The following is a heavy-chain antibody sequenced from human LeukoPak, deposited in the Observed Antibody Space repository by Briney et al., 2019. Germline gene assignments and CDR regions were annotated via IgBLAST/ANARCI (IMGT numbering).Heavy chain of an antibody. D-gene: IGHD3-9*01. Sequence: SETLSLTCTVSGGSVSSGSYYWSWIRQPPGKGLEWIGYIYYSGSTNYNPSLKSRVTISVDTSKNQFSLKLSSVTAADTAVYYCAATLGPNYDILTGFDAFDTWGQGTMVTVSS. CDR1: GGSVSSGSYY. CDR2: IYYSGST. V-gene: IGHV4-61*01. J-gene: IGHJ3*02. CDR3: AATLGPNYDILTGFDAFDT.